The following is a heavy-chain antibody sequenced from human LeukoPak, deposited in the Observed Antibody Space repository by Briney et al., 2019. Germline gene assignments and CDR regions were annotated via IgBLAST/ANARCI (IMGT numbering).Heavy chain of an antibody. D-gene: IGHD1-14*01. Sequence: GGSLRLSCAASGFTFSSYSMNWVRQAPGKGLEWVSSISSSSSYIYYADSVKGRFTISRDNAKNSLYLQMNSLRAEDTAMYYCARVYPRNYPDYWGQGTLVTVSS. CDR2: ISSSSSYI. CDR1: GFTFSSYS. V-gene: IGHV3-21*01. CDR3: ARVYPRNYPDY. J-gene: IGHJ4*02.